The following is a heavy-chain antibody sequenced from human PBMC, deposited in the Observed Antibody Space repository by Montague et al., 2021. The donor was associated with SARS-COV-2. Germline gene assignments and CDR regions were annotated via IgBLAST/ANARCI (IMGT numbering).Heavy chain of an antibody. Sequence: PALVQPTQTLTLTCTFSGFSLNTPAVAVGWIRQPPGKALEWLALIYGGDEERYGPSLPSRLTITRDTSKSQVVLTMTDMDPVDTATYYCAHRFAGFFDYWGQGILVTVSS. CDR1: GFSLNTPAVA. CDR3: AHRFAGFFDY. CDR2: IYGGDEE. J-gene: IGHJ4*02. V-gene: IGHV2-5*05.